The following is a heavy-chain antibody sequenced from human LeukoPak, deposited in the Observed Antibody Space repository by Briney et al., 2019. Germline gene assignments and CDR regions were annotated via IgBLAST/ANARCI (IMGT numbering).Heavy chain of an antibody. V-gene: IGHV7-4-1*02. D-gene: IGHD3-22*01. CDR1: GYTFTSYA. J-gene: IGHJ4*02. CDR3: ARQYYYDSSGYQPMFDY. CDR2: INTNTGNP. Sequence: ASVKVSCKASGYTFTSYAMNWVRQAPGQGLEWMGWINTNTGNPTYAQGFTGRFVFSLDTSVGTAYLQISSLKAEDTAVYYCARQYYYDSSGYQPMFDYWGQGTLVTVSS.